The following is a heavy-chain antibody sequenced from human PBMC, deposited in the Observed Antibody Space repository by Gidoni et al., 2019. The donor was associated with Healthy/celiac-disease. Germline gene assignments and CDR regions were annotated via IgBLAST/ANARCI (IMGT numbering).Heavy chain of an antibody. CDR2: IYYSGST. CDR1: GGSISSSSYY. CDR3: ARPCSGGSCYSGIGAFDI. D-gene: IGHD2-15*01. J-gene: IGHJ3*02. V-gene: IGHV4-39*01. Sequence: QLQLQESGPGLVKLSETLSLTCTVSGGSISSSSYYWGWIRQPPGKGLEWIGSIYYSGSTYYNPSLKSRVTISVDTSKNQFSLKLSSVTAADTAVYYCARPCSGGSCYSGIGAFDIWGQGTMVTVSS.